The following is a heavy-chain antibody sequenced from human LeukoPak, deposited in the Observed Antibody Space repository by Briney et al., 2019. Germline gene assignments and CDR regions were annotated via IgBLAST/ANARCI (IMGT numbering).Heavy chain of an antibody. CDR2: ISSSGSTI. J-gene: IGHJ3*02. V-gene: IGHV3-11*01. D-gene: IGHD6-6*01. Sequence: GGSLRLSCAASGFTFSDSYMSWIRQAPGKELEWVSYISSSGSTIYYADSVKGRFTISRDNAKNSLYLQMNSLRAEDTAVYYCARSSIAARHDAFDIWGQGTIVTVSS. CDR1: GFTFSDSY. CDR3: ARSSIAARHDAFDI.